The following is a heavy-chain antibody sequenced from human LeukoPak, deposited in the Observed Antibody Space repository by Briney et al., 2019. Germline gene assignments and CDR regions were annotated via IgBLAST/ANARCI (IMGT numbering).Heavy chain of an antibody. CDR1: GFIVSSNY. CDR2: ISPTGSTT. D-gene: IGHD6-6*01. Sequence: GGSLRLSCAASGFIVSSNYMSWVRQAPGKGLVWVSRISPTGSTTSYADSVKGRFTVSRDNAKNTLYLQVNNLRAEDTAVYYCARGPNSNWSGLDFWGQGTLLTVSS. J-gene: IGHJ4*02. V-gene: IGHV3-74*01. CDR3: ARGPNSNWSGLDF.